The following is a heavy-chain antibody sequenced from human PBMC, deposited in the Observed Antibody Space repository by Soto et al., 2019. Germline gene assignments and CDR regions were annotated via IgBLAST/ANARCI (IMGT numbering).Heavy chain of an antibody. J-gene: IGHJ4*02. CDR2: IYHSGST. D-gene: IGHD3-10*01. CDR1: GGSINSNGDS. CDR3: ARGLYGSGPADY. Sequence: PSETLSLTCAVSGGSINSNGDSWSWIRQPPGKGLEWIGYIYHSGSTYYNPSLKSRVTISIDRSENQFSLKLSSVTAADTAVYYCARGLYGSGPADYWGQGTLVTVSS. V-gene: IGHV4-30-2*01.